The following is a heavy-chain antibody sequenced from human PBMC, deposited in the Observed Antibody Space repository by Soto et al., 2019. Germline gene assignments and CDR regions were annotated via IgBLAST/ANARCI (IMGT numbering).Heavy chain of an antibody. Sequence: GGSLRLSCAASGFTFSSYSMHWVRQAPGKGLEWVSSISSSSSYIYYADSVKGRFTISRDNAKNSLYLQMNSLRAEDTAVYYWARDDPSSYYFDYWGQGTLVTVSS. CDR3: ARDDPSSYYFDY. CDR2: ISSSSSYI. CDR1: GFTFSSYS. J-gene: IGHJ4*02. V-gene: IGHV3-21*01.